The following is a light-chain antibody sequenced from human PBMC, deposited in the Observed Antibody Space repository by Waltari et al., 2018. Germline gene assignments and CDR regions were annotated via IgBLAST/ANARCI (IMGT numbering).Light chain of an antibody. V-gene: IGKV1-5*03. Sequence: DIQMTQSPSTLSASVGDRVTITCRASQSINNRLAWYQQKPGKAPNRLIYKASTLETGVPSRFSGSGSGTEFTLTISSLQPDDFATYYCQQYNSNSLLTFGGGTKVEIK. CDR1: QSINNR. CDR2: KAS. CDR3: QQYNSNSLLT. J-gene: IGKJ4*01.